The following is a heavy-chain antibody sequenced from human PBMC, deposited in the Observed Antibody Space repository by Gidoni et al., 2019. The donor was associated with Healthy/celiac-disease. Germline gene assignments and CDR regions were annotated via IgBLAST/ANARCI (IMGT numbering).Heavy chain of an antibody. CDR2: ISSSSSYI. D-gene: IGHD3-10*01. J-gene: IGHJ6*02. CDR1: GFTFSSYS. Sequence: EVQLVESGGGLVKPGGSLRLSCAASGFTFSSYSMTWVRQAPGKGLEWVSSISSSSSYIYYADSVKGRFTISRDNAKNSLYLQMNSLRAEDTAVYYCARDDYYGPRSDGMDVWGQGTTVTVSS. CDR3: ARDDYYGPRSDGMDV. V-gene: IGHV3-21*01.